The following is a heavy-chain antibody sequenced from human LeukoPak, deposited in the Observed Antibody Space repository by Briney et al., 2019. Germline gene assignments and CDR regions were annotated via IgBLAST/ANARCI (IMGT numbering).Heavy chain of an antibody. J-gene: IGHJ6*03. D-gene: IGHD6-19*01. CDR3: ASSGYSSGWYGFYYYMDV. CDR1: GFTFSSYW. V-gene: IGHV3-7*01. CDR2: IKQDGSEK. Sequence: GGSQRLSCAASGFTFSSYWMSWVRQAPGKGLEWVANIKQDGSEKYYVDSVKGRFTISRDNAKNSLYLQMNSLRAEDTAVYYCASSGYSSGWYGFYYYMDVWGKGTTVTVSS.